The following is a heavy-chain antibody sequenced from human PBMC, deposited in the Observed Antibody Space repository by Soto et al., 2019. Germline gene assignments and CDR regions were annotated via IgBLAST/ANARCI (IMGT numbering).Heavy chain of an antibody. CDR1: GGSISSSNW. J-gene: IGHJ4*02. CDR3: ASVHQTWRVYDY. D-gene: IGHD1-1*01. CDR2: IYHSGST. Sequence: SETLSLTCAVSGGSISSSNWWSWVRQTAGKGLEWIGEIYHSGSTNYNPSLKSRVTISVDKSKNQFSLKLSSVTAADTALYYCASVHQTWRVYDYWGQGTLVTVSS. V-gene: IGHV4-4*02.